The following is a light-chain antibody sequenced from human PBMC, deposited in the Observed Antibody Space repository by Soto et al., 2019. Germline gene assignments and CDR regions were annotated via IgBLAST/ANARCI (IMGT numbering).Light chain of an antibody. V-gene: IGKV3-20*01. Sequence: EIVLTQSPGTLSLSPGERATISCRASQSVSSSYLAWYQQKPGQAPRLLIYGASSRATGSPDRFSGSGSGTDFTLTISRLEPEDFAVYYCQQYGSSPVTFGQGTKVAIK. CDR3: QQYGSSPVT. J-gene: IGKJ1*01. CDR2: GAS. CDR1: QSVSSSY.